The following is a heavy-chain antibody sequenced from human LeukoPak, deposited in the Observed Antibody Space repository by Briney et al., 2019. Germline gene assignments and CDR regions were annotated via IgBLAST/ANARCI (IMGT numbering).Heavy chain of an antibody. CDR2: ISDGGSTT. V-gene: IGHV3-74*01. D-gene: IGHD6-13*01. CDR1: GFTFSSYW. Sequence: GGSLRLSCAASGFTFSSYWMHWVRQAPGKGLVWVSRISDGGSTTAYADSVKGRFTISRDNSKNTLYLQMNSLRAEDTAVYYCAKEYSSSWFHPYYGTDVWGQGTTVTVSS. CDR3: AKEYSSSWFHPYYGTDV. J-gene: IGHJ6*02.